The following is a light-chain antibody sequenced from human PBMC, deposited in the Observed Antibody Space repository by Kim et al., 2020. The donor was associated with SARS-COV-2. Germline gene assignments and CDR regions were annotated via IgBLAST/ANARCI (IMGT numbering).Light chain of an antibody. CDR3: SSYASSNTC. Sequence: PGQSITIACTGVYSDVGGQYFVSWYQQYPGKAPKLIIYEVNNRPSGISTRFSGSKSGNTASLTISRLQAEDEAEYFCSSYASSNTCFGTGTKVTVL. CDR1: YSDVGGQYF. J-gene: IGLJ1*01. V-gene: IGLV2-14*01. CDR2: EVN.